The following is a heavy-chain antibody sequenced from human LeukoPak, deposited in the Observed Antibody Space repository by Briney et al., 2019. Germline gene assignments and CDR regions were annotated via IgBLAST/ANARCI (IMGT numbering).Heavy chain of an antibody. V-gene: IGHV1-18*04. CDR1: GYTFKNYG. J-gene: IGHJ5*01. Sequence: ASVTVSCKASGYTFKNYGISWVRQAPGQGLEWMGWISTYNGDTKHAQKVQGRLTLTADASTSTAYMDMRVLRSQDTAVYYCVGVPSNTSGCYIWFVFWGQGTLVTVSS. CDR2: ISTYNGDT. D-gene: IGHD6-19*01. CDR3: VGVPSNTSGCYIWFVF.